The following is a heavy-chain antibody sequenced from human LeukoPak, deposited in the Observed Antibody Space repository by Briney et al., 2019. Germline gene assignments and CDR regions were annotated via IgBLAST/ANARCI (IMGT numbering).Heavy chain of an antibody. Sequence: GRSLRLSCAASGFTFDDYAMHWVRQAPGKGLEWVSGISWNSGTIGYADSVKGRFTISRDNAKSSLYLQMSSLRAEDTALYYCAKGKYYDILTGPHDYWGQGTLVTVSS. CDR3: AKGKYYDILTGPHDY. J-gene: IGHJ4*02. D-gene: IGHD3-9*01. V-gene: IGHV3-9*01. CDR2: ISWNSGTI. CDR1: GFTFDDYA.